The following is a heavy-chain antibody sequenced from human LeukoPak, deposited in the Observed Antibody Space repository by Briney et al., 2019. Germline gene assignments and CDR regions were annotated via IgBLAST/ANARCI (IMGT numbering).Heavy chain of an antibody. Sequence: GGSLRLSCAASGFIFSDYDMSWIRQAPGKGLEWVSYISSSGSGSVLFYVDSVKGRFTISRDNAKNSLYLQMDSLRAEDTAVYYCARESSGSPTGFDYWGQGTLVTVSS. CDR2: ISSSGSGSVL. V-gene: IGHV3-11*01. CDR3: ARESSGSPTGFDY. J-gene: IGHJ4*02. CDR1: GFIFSDYD. D-gene: IGHD3-22*01.